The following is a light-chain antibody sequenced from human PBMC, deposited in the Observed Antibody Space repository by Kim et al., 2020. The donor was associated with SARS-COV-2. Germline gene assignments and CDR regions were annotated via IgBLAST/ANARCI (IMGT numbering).Light chain of an antibody. J-gene: IGLJ2*01. Sequence: CPGQTASITCSGDKLGDKYACWYQQKPGQSPVLVIYQDSKRPSGIPERFSGSNSGNTATLTISGTQAMDEADYYCQAWDRSTGGVFGGGTKLTVL. V-gene: IGLV3-1*01. CDR2: QDS. CDR3: QAWDRSTGGV. CDR1: KLGDKY.